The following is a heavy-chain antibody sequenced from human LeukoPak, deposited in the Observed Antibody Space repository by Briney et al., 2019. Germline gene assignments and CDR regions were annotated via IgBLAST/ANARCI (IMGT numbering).Heavy chain of an antibody. CDR2: IIPIFGTA. V-gene: IGHV1-69*06. CDR3: ARVKFSAYTGNPGARKSSYDMDV. Sequence: SVKVSCKASGGTFSSYAISWVRQAPGQGLEWMGGIIPIFGTANYAQKFQGRVTITADKSTSTAYMELSSLRSEDTAVYYCARVKFSAYTGNPGARKSSYDMDVWGKGTTVTVSS. J-gene: IGHJ6*03. CDR1: GGTFSSYA. D-gene: IGHD1-26*01.